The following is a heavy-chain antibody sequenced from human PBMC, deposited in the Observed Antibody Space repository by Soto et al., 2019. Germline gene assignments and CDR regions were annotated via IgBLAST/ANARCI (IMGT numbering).Heavy chain of an antibody. CDR1: GGSISSGDYY. CDR3: ARIDYSNYYFDP. V-gene: IGHV4-30-4*01. CDR2: IYYSGST. J-gene: IGHJ5*02. D-gene: IGHD4-4*01. Sequence: SETLSLTCTVSGGSISSGDYYWSWIRQPPGKGLEWIGYIYYSGSTYYNPSLKSRVTISVDTSKNQFSLKLSSVTAADTAVYYCARIDYSNYYFDPWGQGTLVTVSS.